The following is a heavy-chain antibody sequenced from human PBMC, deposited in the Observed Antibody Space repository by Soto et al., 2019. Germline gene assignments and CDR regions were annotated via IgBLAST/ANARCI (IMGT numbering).Heavy chain of an antibody. J-gene: IGHJ4*02. CDR3: ARDKITRILGY. V-gene: IGHV1-3*01. Sequence: ASVKVSCKASGYTFTSYDMHWVRQAPGQGLEWMGWINAGNGNTKYSQKFQGRVTITRDTSASKAYMELSSLRSEDTAVYYCARDKITRILGYCGQGTPNTVSS. D-gene: IGHD1-20*01. CDR1: GYTFTSYD. CDR2: INAGNGNT.